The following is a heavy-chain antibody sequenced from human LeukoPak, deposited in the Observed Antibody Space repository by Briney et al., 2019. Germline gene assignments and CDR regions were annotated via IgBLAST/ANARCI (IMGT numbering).Heavy chain of an antibody. J-gene: IGHJ5*02. Sequence: GGTLRLSCAASGFTFNTYSMSWVRQAPGKGLEWVSIISRASESIFYADSVKRRFTISRDNAKNSLYLQMNGLRAEDTAAYYCARGATDTTRWFDPWGQGTLVTVSS. CDR1: GFTFNTYS. V-gene: IGHV3-21*01. CDR2: ISRASESI. D-gene: IGHD1-7*01. CDR3: ARGATDTTRWFDP.